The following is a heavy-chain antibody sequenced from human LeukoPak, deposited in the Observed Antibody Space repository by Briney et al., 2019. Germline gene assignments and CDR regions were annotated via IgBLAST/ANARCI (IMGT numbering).Heavy chain of an antibody. CDR1: GGSISSDGHY. D-gene: IGHD3-22*01. J-gene: IGHJ3*02. CDR3: ARGAFNYYDTIGYSNDAFDI. CDR2: ISYSGST. V-gene: IGHV4-31*03. Sequence: PSQTLSLTCTVSGGSISSDGHYWSWIRQHPGKGLEWIAYISYSGSTYYNPSLKSRIIISVDTSKNRFSLKLSSVTAADTAVYFCARGAFNYYDTIGYSNDAFDIWGQGTMVTVSS.